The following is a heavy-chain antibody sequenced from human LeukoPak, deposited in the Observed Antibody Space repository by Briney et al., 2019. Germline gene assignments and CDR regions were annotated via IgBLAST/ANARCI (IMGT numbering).Heavy chain of an antibody. J-gene: IGHJ6*02. CDR1: GFTFSSYS. CDR3: ARIGYCSGGICYIRDYYYYGMDV. V-gene: IGHV3-21*01. Sequence: PGGSLRLSCAASGFTFSSYSMNWVRQAPGKGLEWVSSISSSSSYIYYADSVKGRFTISRDNAKNSLYLQMNSLRAEDTAVYYCARIGYCSGGICYIRDYYYYGMDVWGQGTTVTVSS. CDR2: ISSSSSYI. D-gene: IGHD2-15*01.